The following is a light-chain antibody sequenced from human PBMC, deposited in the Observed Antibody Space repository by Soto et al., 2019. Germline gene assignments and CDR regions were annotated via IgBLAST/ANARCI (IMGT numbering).Light chain of an antibody. CDR2: KAS. Sequence: IQMTQSPSTLSGSVGDRVTITCRASQTISSWLAWYQQKPGKAPKLLIYKASTLKSGVPSRFSGSGSGTEFTLTISCLQSEDFATYYCQQYYSYPLSFGPGTKVDIK. V-gene: IGKV1-5*03. J-gene: IGKJ3*01. CDR1: QTISSW. CDR3: QQYYSYPLS.